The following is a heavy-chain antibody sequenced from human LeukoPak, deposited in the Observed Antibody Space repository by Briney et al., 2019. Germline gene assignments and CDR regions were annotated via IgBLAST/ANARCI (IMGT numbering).Heavy chain of an antibody. D-gene: IGHD5-24*01. J-gene: IGHJ4*02. CDR1: VYTFAAYY. V-gene: IGHV1-2*02. CDR3: ARWLQRDVYGDY. Sequence: ASVTVSCTVSVYTFAAYYIHWVRQAPGQGLEWMGWINPNDGDTNCAQKFQGRVTMTRDTSISTAYMGLSRLRSDDTAMYYCARWLQRDVYGDYWGQGTLVTVSS. CDR2: INPNDGDT.